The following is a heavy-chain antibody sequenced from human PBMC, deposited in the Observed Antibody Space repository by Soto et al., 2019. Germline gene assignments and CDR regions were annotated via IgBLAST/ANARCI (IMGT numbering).Heavy chain of an antibody. CDR2: IIPIYNSP. CDR1: GGTFSTYT. Sequence: ASVKVSCKASGGTFSTYTVTWVRQAPGQGLEWLGGIIPIYNSPYYAQKFLGRVTLTADTSTNTAHMVLNSLRSEDTALYFCAGESASVTQVPLRHWGQGTLVTVSS. D-gene: IGHD2-21*02. J-gene: IGHJ4*02. V-gene: IGHV1-69*06. CDR3: AGESASVTQVPLRH.